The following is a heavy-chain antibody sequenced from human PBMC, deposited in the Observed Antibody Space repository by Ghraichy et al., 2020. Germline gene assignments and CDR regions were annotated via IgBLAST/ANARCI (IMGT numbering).Heavy chain of an antibody. J-gene: IGHJ6*02. CDR3: ARVVDTAPYGMDV. CDR2: ISSSSSYT. D-gene: IGHD5-18*01. V-gene: IGHV3-11*06. Sequence: GGSLRLSCAASGFTFSDYYMSWIRQAPGKGLEWVSYISSSSSYTNYADSVKGRFTISRDNAKNSLYLQMNSLRAEDTAVYYCARVVDTAPYGMDVWGQGTTVTVSS. CDR1: GFTFSDYY.